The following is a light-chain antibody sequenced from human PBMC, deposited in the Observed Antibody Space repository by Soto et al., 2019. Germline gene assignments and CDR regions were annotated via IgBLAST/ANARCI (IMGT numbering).Light chain of an antibody. J-gene: IGLJ1*01. V-gene: IGLV2-8*01. CDR2: EVN. Sequence: QSALTQPPSASGSPGQSVAISCTGTSSDVGGYNYVSWYQQHPGKAPKLMIYEVNKRPSGVPDRFSGSKSGNTASLTVSGLQAEDEADYYCSSYAGRVFGTGTKLTVL. CDR3: SSYAGRV. CDR1: SSDVGGYNY.